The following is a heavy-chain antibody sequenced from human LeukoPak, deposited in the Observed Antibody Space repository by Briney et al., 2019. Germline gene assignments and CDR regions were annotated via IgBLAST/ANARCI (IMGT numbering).Heavy chain of an antibody. CDR1: GGSISGHH. V-gene: IGHV4-59*08. CDR2: FYDSGDF. CDR3: ARLFRPGGRKGDACDI. J-gene: IGHJ3*02. D-gene: IGHD1-26*01. Sequence: PSQTLSLTCTVSGGSISGHHWTWIRQPPGTGLEWIGYFYDSGDFNYNPSLKSRVTISIDMSNNQFSLRMSSVTAADTAMYYCARLFRPGGRKGDACDIWDQGTLVTVSS.